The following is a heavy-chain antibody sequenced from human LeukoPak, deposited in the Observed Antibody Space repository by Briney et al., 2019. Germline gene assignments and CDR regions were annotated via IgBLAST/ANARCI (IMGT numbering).Heavy chain of an antibody. V-gene: IGHV1-3*01. Sequence: GASVKVSCKASGYTFTNYAMHWVRQAPGQRLEWMGWINAGNGNTKYSQKFQGRVTITADESTSTAYMELSSLRSEDTAVYYCASLGPGAITGDLVWFDPWGQGTLVTVSS. CDR2: INAGNGNT. CDR3: ASLGPGAITGDLVWFDP. J-gene: IGHJ5*02. CDR1: GYTFTNYA. D-gene: IGHD7-27*01.